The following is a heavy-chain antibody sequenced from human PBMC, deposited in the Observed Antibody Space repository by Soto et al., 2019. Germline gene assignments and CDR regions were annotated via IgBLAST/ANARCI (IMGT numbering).Heavy chain of an antibody. CDR3: ARANYGSGSYYIPYYFDY. V-gene: IGHV4-31*03. J-gene: IGHJ4*02. D-gene: IGHD3-10*01. CDR2: IYYSGST. Sequence: PSETLSLTCTVSGGSISSGGYYWSWIRQHPGKGLEWIGYIYYSGSTYYNPSLKSRVTISVGTSKNQFSLKLSSVTAADTAVYYCARANYGSGSYYIPYYFDYWGQGTLVTVSS. CDR1: GGSISSGGYY.